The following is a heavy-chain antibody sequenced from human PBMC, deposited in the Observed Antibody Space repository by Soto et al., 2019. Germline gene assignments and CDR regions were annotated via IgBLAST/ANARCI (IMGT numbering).Heavy chain of an antibody. J-gene: IGHJ4*02. CDR2: ISSSGDTI. V-gene: IGHV3-48*02. D-gene: IGHD3-3*01. Sequence: GGSLRLSCAASGFTLSTYRMNWVRQAPGKGLEWVSYISSSGDTIYYADSVEGRFTISRDNAKNSLYLQMNGLRDADTAVYYCAREWSHWGQGTLVTVSS. CDR1: GFTLSTYR. CDR3: AREWSH.